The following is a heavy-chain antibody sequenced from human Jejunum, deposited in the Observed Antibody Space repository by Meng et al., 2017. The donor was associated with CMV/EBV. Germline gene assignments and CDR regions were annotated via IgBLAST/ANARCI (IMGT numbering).Heavy chain of an antibody. D-gene: IGHD3-22*01. CDR3: VRETDMTVGPHFDY. J-gene: IGHJ4*02. CDR2: IFTTGST. Sequence: VQLQESGAGLVKPSETLSLTCTVSRGSLSFYYWSWIRKPAGKGLEWIGRIFTTGSTNYHPSLKSRVTMSVDTSKNQISLRLTPVTAADTAIYYCVRETDMTVGPHFDYWGQGALVTVSS. V-gene: IGHV4-4*07. CDR1: RGSLSFYY.